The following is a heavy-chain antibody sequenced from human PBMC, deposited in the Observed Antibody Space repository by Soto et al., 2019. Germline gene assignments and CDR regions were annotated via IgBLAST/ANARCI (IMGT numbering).Heavy chain of an antibody. J-gene: IGHJ3*02. Sequence: QVQLVQSGAEVRKPGSSVRVSCKASGGSFNRHTISWVRQAPGQGLEWMGGIIPIFGTANHAQKFQGRVTIIADESTSTVYMELRSLRSDDTAVYYCARVLESNYDFWSGYPEGAFDIWGQGTMVTVSS. D-gene: IGHD3-3*01. V-gene: IGHV1-69*01. CDR3: ARVLESNYDFWSGYPEGAFDI. CDR2: IIPIFGTA. CDR1: GGSFNRHT.